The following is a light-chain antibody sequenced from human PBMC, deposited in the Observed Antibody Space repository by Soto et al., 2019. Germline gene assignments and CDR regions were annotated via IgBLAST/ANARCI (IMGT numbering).Light chain of an antibody. V-gene: IGLV2-14*01. CDR3: SPHTTYNTRV. J-gene: IGLJ1*01. CDR2: EVS. Sequence: QSALTQPASVARSPGQSIAISCTGTSSDVGAYNYVSWYQQHPGNAPKLILHEVSNRPSRVSDRFSGSKSGNTASLTISALQADDEADYYCSPHTTYNTRVFGTGTKVTVL. CDR1: SSDVGAYNY.